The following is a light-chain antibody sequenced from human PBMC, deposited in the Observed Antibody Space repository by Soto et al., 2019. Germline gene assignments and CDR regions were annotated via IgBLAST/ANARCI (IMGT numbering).Light chain of an antibody. V-gene: IGKV1-5*03. Sequence: DIPMTQSPSTLSASVGDRVTITCRASQTISNSLAWYQQKPGKAPNLLIYKASSLDSGVPSRFSGSGSGTEFTLAISSVQPDDFATYYCRQYVSYPVTFGGGTKVEMK. CDR1: QTISNS. J-gene: IGKJ4*01. CDR2: KAS. CDR3: RQYVSYPVT.